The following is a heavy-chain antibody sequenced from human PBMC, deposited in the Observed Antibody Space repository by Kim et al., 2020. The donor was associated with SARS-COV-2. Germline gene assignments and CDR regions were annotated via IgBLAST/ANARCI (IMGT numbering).Heavy chain of an antibody. D-gene: IGHD1-26*01. Sequence: QKFQGRVTITADESTSTAYMELSSLRSEDTAVYYCARARVGAKNYYYMDVWGKGTTVTVSS. CDR3: ARARVGAKNYYYMDV. V-gene: IGHV1-69*01. J-gene: IGHJ6*03.